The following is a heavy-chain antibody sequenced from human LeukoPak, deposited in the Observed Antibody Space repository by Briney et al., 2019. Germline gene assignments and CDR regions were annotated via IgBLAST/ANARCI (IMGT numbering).Heavy chain of an antibody. Sequence: GGSLRLSCAASGFTFSSYAMSWVRQAPGKGLEWVSAISGSGGSTYYADSVKGRFTISRDNAKNSLYLQMNSLRAEDTALYYCAKDMYYDSSGNSDYWGQGTLVTVSS. D-gene: IGHD3-22*01. CDR2: ISGSGGST. CDR1: GFTFSSYA. V-gene: IGHV3-23*01. J-gene: IGHJ4*02. CDR3: AKDMYYDSSGNSDY.